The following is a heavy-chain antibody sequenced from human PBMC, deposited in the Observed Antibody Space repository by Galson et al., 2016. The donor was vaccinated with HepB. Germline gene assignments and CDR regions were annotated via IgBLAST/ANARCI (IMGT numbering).Heavy chain of an antibody. J-gene: IGHJ6*02. D-gene: IGHD2-15*01. V-gene: IGHV3-74*01. CDR3: ARDLGGYGMDV. CDR1: GFNFNTFW. Sequence: SLRLSCAASGFNFNTFWMHWVRQVPGNGLVWVSRIDTDGRITNYADSVRGRFTISRDNTKNTLFLQMNSLRAEDTAVYYCARDLGGYGMDVWGQGTTVTVSS. CDR2: IDTDGRIT.